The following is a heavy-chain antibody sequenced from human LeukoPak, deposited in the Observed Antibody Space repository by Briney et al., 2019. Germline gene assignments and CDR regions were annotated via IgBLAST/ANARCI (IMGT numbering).Heavy chain of an antibody. J-gene: IGHJ3*02. V-gene: IGHV7-4-1*02. CDR2: INTNTGNP. CDR3: AIPRGLEGLLHNAFVI. CDR1: GYTFTSYA. D-gene: IGHD3-3*01. Sequence: ASVKVSCKASGYTFTSYAMNWVRQAPGQGLEWMGWINTNTGNPTYAQGFTGRFVFSLDTSVSTAYLQISSLKAEDTAVCYCAIPRGLEGLLHNAFVIGGQGKWSPSLQ.